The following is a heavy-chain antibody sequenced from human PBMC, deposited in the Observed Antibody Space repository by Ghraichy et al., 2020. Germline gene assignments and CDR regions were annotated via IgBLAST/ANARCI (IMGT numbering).Heavy chain of an antibody. D-gene: IGHD1-1*01. Sequence: GGSLRLSCEASGFTFSGFSMNWVRQAPGKGLEWVSYIKSDSSAIHYAASVKGRFTISRDNVRNSRYLQMNSLRDADTAVYYCARGVGSTGYTTHWFDPWGQGTLVTVSS. V-gene: IGHV3-48*02. CDR2: IKSDSSAI. CDR1: GFTFSGFS. J-gene: IGHJ5*02. CDR3: ARGVGSTGYTTHWFDP.